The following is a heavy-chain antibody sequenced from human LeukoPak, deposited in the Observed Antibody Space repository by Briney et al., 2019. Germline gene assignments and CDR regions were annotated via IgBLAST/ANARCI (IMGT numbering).Heavy chain of an antibody. CDR3: ARVYDSSGYTPYDAFDI. Sequence: SETLSLTCTVSGGSISSGGYYWSWIRQHPGKGLEWIEYIYYSGSTYYNPSLKSRITISVYTAKNQFSLKLSSVTAADTAVYYCARVYDSSGYTPYDAFDIWGQGTMVTVSS. CDR2: IYYSGST. CDR1: GGSISSGGYY. J-gene: IGHJ3*02. D-gene: IGHD3-22*01. V-gene: IGHV4-31*03.